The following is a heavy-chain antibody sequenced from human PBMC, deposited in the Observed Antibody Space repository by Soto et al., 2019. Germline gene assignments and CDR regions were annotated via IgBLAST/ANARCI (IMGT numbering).Heavy chain of an antibody. Sequence: ASVKVSCKASGYTFTSYYMHWVRQAPGQGLEWMGIINPSGGSTSYAQKFQGRVTMTRDTSTSTVYMELSSLGSGDTAVYYCASGGSSGWYFQHWGQGTLVTVSS. CDR1: GYTFTSYY. J-gene: IGHJ1*01. CDR2: INPSGGST. V-gene: IGHV1-46*01. CDR3: ASGGSSGWYFQH. D-gene: IGHD6-19*01.